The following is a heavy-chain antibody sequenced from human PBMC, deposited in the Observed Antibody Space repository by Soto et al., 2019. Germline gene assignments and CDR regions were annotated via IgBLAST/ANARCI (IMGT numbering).Heavy chain of an antibody. V-gene: IGHV1-69*06. D-gene: IGHD1-7*01. Sequence: SVKVSCKASGGTFSSYAISWVRQAPGQGLEWMGGIIPIFGTANYAQKFQGRVTITADTSTSTAHMELSSLRSEDTAVYYCATATNWNYNAFDYWGQGTLVTVSS. CDR2: IIPIFGTA. J-gene: IGHJ4*02. CDR3: ATATNWNYNAFDY. CDR1: GGTFSSYA.